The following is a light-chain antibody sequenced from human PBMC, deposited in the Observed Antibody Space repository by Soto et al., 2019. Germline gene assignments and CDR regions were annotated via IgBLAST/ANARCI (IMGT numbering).Light chain of an antibody. CDR3: QQYNSCPLT. CDR1: QSISSW. J-gene: IGKJ4*01. Sequence: DIQMTQSPSTLSASVGDRVTITCRVSQSISSWLAWYQQKPGKAPNLLIYKASSLESGVPSRFSGSGSGTEFTLTISSLHPDDFATYYCQQYNSCPLTFGGGTKVEIK. CDR2: KAS. V-gene: IGKV1-5*03.